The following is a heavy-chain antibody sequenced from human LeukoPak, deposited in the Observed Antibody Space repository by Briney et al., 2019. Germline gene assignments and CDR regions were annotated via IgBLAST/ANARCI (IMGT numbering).Heavy chain of an antibody. CDR1: GGSIGSGAYY. CDR3: ARDLGDGYLANDY. CDR2: VYYSGST. V-gene: IGHV4-31*03. Sequence: SETLSLTCTDSGGSIGSGAYYWSWIRQHPGKGLEWIGYVYYSGSTYYNPSLKSRVTISVDASKNQFSLKLSSVTAADTAVYYCARDLGDGYLANDYWGQGTLVTVSS. J-gene: IGHJ4*02. D-gene: IGHD5-24*01.